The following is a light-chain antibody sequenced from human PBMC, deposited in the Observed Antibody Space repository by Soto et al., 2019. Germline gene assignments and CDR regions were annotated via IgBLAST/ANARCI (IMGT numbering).Light chain of an antibody. Sequence: DIQFTQSPSLLSAAVGDRVTITCRASQGISSYLAWYQQKPGKAPKHLIYAASTLQSGVPSRFSGSGSGTDFAGTISTRQPEDFATYDCQGSMSYPCTFGRGTKVDNK. V-gene: IGKV1-9*01. CDR1: QGISSY. J-gene: IGKJ1*01. CDR3: QGSMSYPCT. CDR2: AAS.